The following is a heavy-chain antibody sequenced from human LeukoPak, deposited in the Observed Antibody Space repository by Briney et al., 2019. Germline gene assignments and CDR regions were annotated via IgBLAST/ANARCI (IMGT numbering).Heavy chain of an antibody. CDR2: INHSGST. CDR1: GGSFSGYY. V-gene: IGHV4-34*01. Sequence: SETLSLTCAVYGGSFSGYYWSWIRQPPGKGLEWIGEINHSGSTNYNPSLKSRVTISVDTSKNQFSLKLSSVTAADTAVYYFARGLTIPSYAFDIWGQGTMVTASS. CDR3: ARGLTIPSYAFDI. J-gene: IGHJ3*02. D-gene: IGHD3-3*01.